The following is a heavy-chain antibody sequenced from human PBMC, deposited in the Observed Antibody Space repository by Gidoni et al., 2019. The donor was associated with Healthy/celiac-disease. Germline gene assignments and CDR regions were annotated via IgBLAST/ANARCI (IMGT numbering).Heavy chain of an antibody. CDR2: TYYSGST. CDR1: GGSISSSSYY. Sequence: QLQLQESGPGLVKPSETLSLTCTVSGGSISSSSYYWGWIRQPPGKGLEWIGSTYYSGSTYYNPSLKGRVTISVDTSKNQFSLKLSYVTAADTAVYDWARHLTLFLFDPWGQGTLVTVSS. D-gene: IGHD3-3*01. V-gene: IGHV4-39*01. CDR3: ARHLTLFLFDP. J-gene: IGHJ5*02.